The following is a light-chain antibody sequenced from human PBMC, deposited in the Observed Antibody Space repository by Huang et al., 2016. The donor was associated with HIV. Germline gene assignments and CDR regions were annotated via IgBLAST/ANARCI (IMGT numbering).Light chain of an antibody. CDR2: GAS. CDR1: QDIGTS. V-gene: IGKV1-13*02. Sequence: QLTQSPPPLSASVGDTIIISCRASQDIGTSLAWYQQKTGRAPKLLISGASTLQTGVPSRFSGVSAGTFFTLFITGLQPEDFATYYCQQLHTYPITFGQGTRLDIK. J-gene: IGKJ5*01. CDR3: QQLHTYPIT.